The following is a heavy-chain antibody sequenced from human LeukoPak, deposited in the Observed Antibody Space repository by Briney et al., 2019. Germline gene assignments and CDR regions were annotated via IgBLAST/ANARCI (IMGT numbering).Heavy chain of an antibody. J-gene: IGHJ3*02. V-gene: IGHV3-43*02. CDR3: AKVFWAGAYCGGDCFAAFDI. Sequence: PGGSLRLSCAASGFTFDDYAMHWVRQAPGKGLEWVSLLSGDGGSTYYADSVKGRFTISSDNSKNSLYLQMNSLRTEDTALYYCAKVFWAGAYCGGDCFAAFDIWGQGTMVTVSS. CDR1: GFTFDDYA. D-gene: IGHD2-21*02. CDR2: LSGDGGST.